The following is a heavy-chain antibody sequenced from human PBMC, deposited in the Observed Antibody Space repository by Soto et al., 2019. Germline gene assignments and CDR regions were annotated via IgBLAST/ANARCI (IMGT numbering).Heavy chain of an antibody. Sequence: QLQLQESGPGLVKQSETLSLTCAVSGGPISSGTYSWGWIRQPPGRGLEWIGIIYYHGNTYYNPSLKSRVTVSADTSKDQLSLKLTSVTAADTAVYYCARHDGFSSGWIFDYLGHGTLVTVSS. CDR3: ARHDGFSSGWIFDY. V-gene: IGHV4-39*01. D-gene: IGHD6-19*01. CDR1: GGPISSGTYS. CDR2: IYYHGNT. J-gene: IGHJ4*01.